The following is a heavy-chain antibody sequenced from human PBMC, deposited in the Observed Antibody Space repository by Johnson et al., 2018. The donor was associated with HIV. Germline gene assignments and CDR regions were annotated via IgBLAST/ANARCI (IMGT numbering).Heavy chain of an antibody. J-gene: IGHJ3*02. V-gene: IGHV3-33*08. D-gene: IGHD3-10*01. Sequence: VQLVESGGGLVQPGGSLRLSCAASGFTVSSNYMSWVRQAPGKGLEWVAVTWCDASYKYCTDSVKGLFTMSRDNSKNTLYLQMNSLRAEDTDVYYGASEALTDSDSSGSYYPFQDAFDILGLGTLVTVSS. CDR2: TWCDASYK. CDR3: ASEALTDSDSSGSYYPFQDAFDI. CDR1: GFTVSSNY.